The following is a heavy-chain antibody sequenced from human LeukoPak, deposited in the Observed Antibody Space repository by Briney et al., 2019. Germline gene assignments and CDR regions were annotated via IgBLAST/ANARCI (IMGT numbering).Heavy chain of an antibody. J-gene: IGHJ3*02. D-gene: IGHD3-22*01. CDR3: AIRAYYYDTLNAFDI. V-gene: IGHV3-23*01. Sequence: GGSLRLSCAGSGFTFSSFPMAWVRQAPGKGLKWVTVISGSGGSTYYTDSVKGRFTISRDNSQNTLYLQMNSLRAEDTAVYYCAIRAYYYDTLNAFDIWGQGTMVTVSS. CDR1: GFTFSSFP. CDR2: ISGSGGST.